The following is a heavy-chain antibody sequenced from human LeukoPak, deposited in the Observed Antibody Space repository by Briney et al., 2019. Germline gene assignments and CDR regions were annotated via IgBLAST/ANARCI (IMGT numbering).Heavy chain of an antibody. Sequence: GGSLRLSCEASEFTVSSNYMSWVRQGPGKGLEWVSGFDGNGPNTYYADSVKGRWTISRDNSRNTLYLEMNSLRPEDTAIYYCAKPRTTGLGWAQFDYWGQGSLVTVSS. D-gene: IGHD2-8*02. V-gene: IGHV3-23*01. CDR2: FDGNGPNT. CDR3: AKPRTTGLGWAQFDY. J-gene: IGHJ4*02. CDR1: EFTVSSNY.